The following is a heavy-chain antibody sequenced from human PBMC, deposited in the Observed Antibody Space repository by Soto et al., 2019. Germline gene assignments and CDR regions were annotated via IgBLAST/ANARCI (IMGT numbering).Heavy chain of an antibody. Sequence: EVQLLESGGGLVQRGGSLRLSCAASGFPFSSYVMSWVRQAPGKGLEWVSGISGGGSGRGFYADPVKGRFTISRDNSKNTLYLEMNSLRAEDTAVYYCAKDLDDYSSAIDFWGQGTLVTVSS. CDR3: AKDLDDYSSAIDF. V-gene: IGHV3-23*01. CDR2: ISGGGSGRG. J-gene: IGHJ4*02. D-gene: IGHD4-4*01. CDR1: GFPFSSYV.